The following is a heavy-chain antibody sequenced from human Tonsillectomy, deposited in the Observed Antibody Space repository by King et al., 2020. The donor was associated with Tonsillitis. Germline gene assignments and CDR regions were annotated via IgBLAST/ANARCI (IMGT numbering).Heavy chain of an antibody. D-gene: IGHD1-26*01. V-gene: IGHV4-34*01. CDR3: ARYSDCSGRYSDAFDS. J-gene: IGHJ3*02. CDR1: GGSFSGFY. CDR2: INHSGIT. Sequence: VQLQQWGAGLLKPSETLSLTCAVYGGSFSGFYWSWIRQPPGKGLEWIGEINHSGITNYNPSLKSRVTISLDTSKNQFSLKLSSVTAADTALYYCARYSDCSGRYSDAFDSWGQGTMVTVSS.